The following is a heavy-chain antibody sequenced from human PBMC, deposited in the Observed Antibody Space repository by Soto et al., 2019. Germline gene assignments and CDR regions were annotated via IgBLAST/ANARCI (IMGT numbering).Heavy chain of an antibody. CDR2: INPKSGGT. CDR3: ARGDSTDCSNGVCSFFYSHDMDV. CDR1: GYSFTDYH. D-gene: IGHD2-8*01. Sequence: QVQLVQSGAEVKKPGASVKVSCKASGYSFTDYHIHWVRQAPGQGLEWLGRINPKSGGTSTAQKFQGWVTITTDTSIGTASMELTRLTSDDTAIYYCARGDSTDCSNGVCSFFYSHDMDVWGQGTTVTVSS. V-gene: IGHV1-2*04. J-gene: IGHJ6*02.